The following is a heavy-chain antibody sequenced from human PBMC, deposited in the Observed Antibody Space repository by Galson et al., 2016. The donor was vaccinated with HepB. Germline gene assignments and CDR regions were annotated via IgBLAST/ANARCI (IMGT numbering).Heavy chain of an antibody. CDR1: GASISDTEYY. CDR2: MYHTEDT. J-gene: IGHJ6*03. D-gene: IGHD6-19*01. V-gene: IGHV4-39*01. CDR3: ATGIVVAGKYYYYYMDV. Sequence: LSLTCTVSGASISDTEYYWGWIRQPPGRGLEWVGSMYHTEDTYYNPSLKSRVTISVDTSKNQFSLRLNSVTAADTGVYSCATGIVVAGKYYYYYMDVWGKGTTVTVSS.